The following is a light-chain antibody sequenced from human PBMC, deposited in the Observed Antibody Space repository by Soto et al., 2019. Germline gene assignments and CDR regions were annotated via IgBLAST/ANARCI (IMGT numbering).Light chain of an antibody. CDR3: SSYTSSSSVV. Sequence: QSALTQPASVSGSPGQSITISCTGTSSDVGGYNSVSWYQHHPGKAPKLMIYEVSNRPSGVSNRFSGSKSGNTASLTISGLQTEDEADYYRSSYTSSSSVVFGGGTKLTVL. CDR1: SSDVGGYNS. J-gene: IGLJ2*01. CDR2: EVS. V-gene: IGLV2-14*01.